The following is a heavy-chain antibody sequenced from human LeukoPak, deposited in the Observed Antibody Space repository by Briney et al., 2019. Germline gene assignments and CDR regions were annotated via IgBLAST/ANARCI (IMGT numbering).Heavy chain of an antibody. Sequence: PSETLSLTCTVSGGSISSGSYYWSWIRQPAGKGLEWIGRIYTSGSTNYNPSLKSRVTISVDTSKNQFSLKPSSVTAADTAVYYCARDARGYYYYGMDVWGQGTTVTVSS. CDR3: ARDARGYYYYGMDV. V-gene: IGHV4-61*02. D-gene: IGHD3-10*01. J-gene: IGHJ6*02. CDR1: GGSISSGSYY. CDR2: IYTSGST.